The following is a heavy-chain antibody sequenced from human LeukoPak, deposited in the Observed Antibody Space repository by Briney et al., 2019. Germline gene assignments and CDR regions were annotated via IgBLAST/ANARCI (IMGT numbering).Heavy chain of an antibody. D-gene: IGHD4/OR15-4a*01. CDR1: GFTFSIHA. CDR2: IYSDNT. V-gene: IGHV3-53*01. CDR3: ARRAGAYSHPYDY. J-gene: IGHJ4*02. Sequence: PGGSLRLSCAASGFTFSIHAIHWVRQAPGKGLEWVSFIYSDNTHYSDSVKGRFTISRDNSKNTLYLQMNSLRAEDTAVYYCARRAGAYSHPYDYWGQGTLVTVSS.